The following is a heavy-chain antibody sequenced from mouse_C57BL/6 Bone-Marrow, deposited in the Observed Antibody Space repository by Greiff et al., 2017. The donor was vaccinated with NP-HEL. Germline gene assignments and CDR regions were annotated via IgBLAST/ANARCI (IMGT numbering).Heavy chain of an antibody. Sequence: QVHVKQPGAELVKPGASVKLSCKASGYTFTSYWMHWVKQRPGRGLEWIGRIDPNSGGTKYNEKFKSKATLTVDKPSSTAYMQLSSLTSEDSAVYYCARRGFITTVLAMGNWYFDVWGTGTTVTVSS. CDR3: ARRGFITTVLAMGNWYFDV. D-gene: IGHD1-1*01. V-gene: IGHV1-72*01. J-gene: IGHJ1*03. CDR1: GYTFTSYW. CDR2: IDPNSGGT.